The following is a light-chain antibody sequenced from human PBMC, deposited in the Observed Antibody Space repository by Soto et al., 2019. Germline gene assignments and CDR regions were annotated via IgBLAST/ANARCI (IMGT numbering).Light chain of an antibody. V-gene: IGLV1-47*01. CDR2: RNF. Sequence: QAVVTQPPSASGTPGQTVTISCSGSNSNIGSSYVYWYQQLPGTAPKLLIYRNFQRSSGVPDRFSVSKSGTSAFLAIRGLRSEDEADYYCAGWDDSLSSPVFGGGTKLTV. J-gene: IGLJ2*01. CDR1: NSNIGSSY. CDR3: AGWDDSLSSPV.